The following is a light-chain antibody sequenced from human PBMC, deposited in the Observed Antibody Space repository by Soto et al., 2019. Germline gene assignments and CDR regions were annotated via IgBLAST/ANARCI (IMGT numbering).Light chain of an antibody. CDR2: EAA. J-gene: IGKJ1*01. V-gene: IGKV1-5*03. Sequence: DIQMTQSPSTLSASVGDRVTITCRASQYIHNYLAWYQQKPGEAPKLLIYEAANLESGVPSRFSGSGTGTEFTLTISSLQADDFATYYCQQSNNYPWTFGQGTSVEI. CDR3: QQSNNYPWT. CDR1: QYIHNY.